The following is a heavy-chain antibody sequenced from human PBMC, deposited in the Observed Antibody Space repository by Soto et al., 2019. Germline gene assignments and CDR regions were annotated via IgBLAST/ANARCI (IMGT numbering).Heavy chain of an antibody. CDR3: ASSIN. J-gene: IGHJ4*02. V-gene: IGHV3-33*01. CDR1: GFPFSSYG. CDR2: IWYDGSNK. Sequence: QVQLVESGGGVVQPGRSLRLSCAASGFPFSSYGMHWVRQATGKGLDWVAVIWYDGSNKDYADSVKGRFTISRDNSKNTLYLQMNNLRADDTAVYYCASSINWGQGTLVTVSS.